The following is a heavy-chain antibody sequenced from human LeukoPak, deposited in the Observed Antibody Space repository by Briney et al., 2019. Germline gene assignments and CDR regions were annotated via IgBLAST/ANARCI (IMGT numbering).Heavy chain of an antibody. CDR3: AREWSYGDYVAFDI. CDR1: GGTFSSYA. V-gene: IGHV1-69*04. Sequence: SVKVSCKASGGTFSSYAISWVRQAPGQGLEWMGRIIPILGIANYAQKSQGRVTITADKSTSTAYMELSSLRSEDTAVYYCAREWSYGDYVAFDIWGQGTMVTVSS. J-gene: IGHJ3*02. D-gene: IGHD4-17*01. CDR2: IIPILGIA.